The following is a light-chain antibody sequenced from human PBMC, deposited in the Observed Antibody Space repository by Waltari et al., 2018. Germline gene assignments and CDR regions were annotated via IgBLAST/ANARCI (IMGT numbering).Light chain of an antibody. CDR3: MQALQTPPT. CDR1: QSLLYSTGHNY. CDR2: LGS. V-gene: IGKV2-28*01. Sequence: EIVMTQSPLSLPVTPGAPASISCRSSQSLLYSTGHNYLDWYLQKPGQSPQPLIYLGSNRASGVPDRFSGSGSGSDFTLKISRVEAEDVGVYYCMQALQTPPTFGQGTKVEIK. J-gene: IGKJ1*01.